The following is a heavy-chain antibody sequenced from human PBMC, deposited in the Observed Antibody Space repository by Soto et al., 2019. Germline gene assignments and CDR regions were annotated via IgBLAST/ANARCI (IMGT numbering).Heavy chain of an antibody. CDR2: ISGDGRTT. Sequence: EVQLVESGGGLVQPGGSLRLSCTVSGLTFNNYWMHWVRQAPGKGPVWVSRISGDGRTTTYADSVRGRFTISRDNAKNTVYLQMDSLRAEDTAVYYCAGGDYAGATTLSRTDHWGQGSLVTVPS. CDR3: AGGDYAGATTLSRTDH. V-gene: IGHV3-74*03. CDR1: GLTFNNYW. J-gene: IGHJ4*02. D-gene: IGHD3-16*01.